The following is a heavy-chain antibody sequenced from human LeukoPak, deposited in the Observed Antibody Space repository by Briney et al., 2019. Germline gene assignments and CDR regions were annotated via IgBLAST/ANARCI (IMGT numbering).Heavy chain of an antibody. CDR3: ARDYPKGSSWYGGLKGTDY. CDR2: INPNSGGT. J-gene: IGHJ4*02. D-gene: IGHD6-13*01. CDR1: GYTFTGYY. V-gene: IGHV1-2*02. Sequence: ASVKVSCKSSGYTFTGYYMHWVRQAPGQGLEWMGWINPNSGGTNYAQKFQGRVTMTRDTSISTAYMELSRLRSDDTAVYYCARDYPKGSSWYGGLKGTDYWGQGTLVTVSS.